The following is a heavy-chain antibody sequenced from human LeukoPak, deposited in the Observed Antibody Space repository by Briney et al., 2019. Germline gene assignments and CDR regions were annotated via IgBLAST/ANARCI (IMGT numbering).Heavy chain of an antibody. J-gene: IGHJ3*02. V-gene: IGHV4-59*08. Sequence: SETLSLTCTVSGGSISSYYWSWIRQPPGKGLEWIGYIYYSGSTNYNPSLKSRVTISVDTSKNQFSLKLSSVTAADTAVYYCARHGRRDDAFGIWGQGTMVTVSS. CDR1: GGSISSYY. CDR3: ARHGRRDDAFGI. CDR2: IYYSGST.